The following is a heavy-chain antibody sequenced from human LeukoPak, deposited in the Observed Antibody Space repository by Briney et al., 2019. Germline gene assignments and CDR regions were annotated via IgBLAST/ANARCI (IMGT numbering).Heavy chain of an antibody. V-gene: IGHV4-4*07. J-gene: IGHJ4*02. CDR2: FYASGTM. CDR3: ARGSYGYIDY. D-gene: IGHD3-16*01. CDR1: GVSISHYY. Sequence: PSETLSLTCSVSGVSISHYYWTWIRQPAGKGLEWIGRFYASGTMIYNPSLKSRVAMSADTSKNQFSLMVTSVTAADTAVCYCARGSYGYIDYWGQGILVTVSS.